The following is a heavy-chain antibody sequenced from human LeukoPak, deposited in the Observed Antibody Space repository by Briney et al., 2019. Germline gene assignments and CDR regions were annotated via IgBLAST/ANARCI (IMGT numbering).Heavy chain of an antibody. J-gene: IGHJ4*02. CDR2: ISSSSSYI. CDR3: ARDRGDVAVAGLGY. Sequence: PGGSLRLSCAASGLTFSSYSMNWVRQAPGKGLEWVSSISSSSSYIYYADSVKGRFTISRDNAKNSLYLQMNSLRAEDTAVYYCARDRGDVAVAGLGYWGQGTLVTVSS. V-gene: IGHV3-21*01. CDR1: GLTFSSYS. D-gene: IGHD6-19*01.